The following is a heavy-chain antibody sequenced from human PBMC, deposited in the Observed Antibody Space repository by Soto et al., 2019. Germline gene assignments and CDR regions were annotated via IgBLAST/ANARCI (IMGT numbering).Heavy chain of an antibody. V-gene: IGHV4-30-2*01. J-gene: IGHJ4*02. CDR2: IYHSGST. D-gene: IGHD6-13*01. Sequence: PSETLSLTCAVSGGSISSCGYSWSWIRQPPGKGLEWIGYIYHSGSTYYNPSLKSRVTIAVDRSKNQFSLKLSSVTAADKAVYYCARASGHSSSWYFDYWGQGTRVTSPQ. CDR3: ARASGHSSSWYFDY. CDR1: GGSISSCGYS.